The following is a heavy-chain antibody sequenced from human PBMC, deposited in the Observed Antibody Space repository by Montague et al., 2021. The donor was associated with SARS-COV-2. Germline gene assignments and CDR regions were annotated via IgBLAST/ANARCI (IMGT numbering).Heavy chain of an antibody. CDR2: VYTTGST. CDR3: ARAVIYGGYAFAYFDF. Sequence: TLSLTCTVSGGSISSDSYYWSWIRQPAGKGLEWIGRVYTTGSTNYXXXLKSRVTISGDTSRNQFSLRLTSMTAADTAMYYCARAVIYGGYAFAYFDFWGQGVLVTVSS. V-gene: IGHV4-61*02. D-gene: IGHD5-12*01. CDR1: GGSISSDSYY. J-gene: IGHJ4*02.